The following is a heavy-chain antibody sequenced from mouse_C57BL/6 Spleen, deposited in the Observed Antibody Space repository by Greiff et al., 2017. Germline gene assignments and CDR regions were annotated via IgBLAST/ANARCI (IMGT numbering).Heavy chain of an antibody. CDR3: ARGYCNFYFDY. CDR1: GFNIKDYY. J-gene: IGHJ2*01. Sequence: VQLQQSGAELVKPGASVKLSCTASGFNIKDYYMHWVKQRTEQGLEWIGRIDPEDSETKYAPKFQGKATIPADTSSNTAYLQLSSLTSEDTAVYYCARGYCNFYFDYWGQGTTLTVSS. D-gene: IGHD2-1*01. V-gene: IGHV14-2*01. CDR2: IDPEDSET.